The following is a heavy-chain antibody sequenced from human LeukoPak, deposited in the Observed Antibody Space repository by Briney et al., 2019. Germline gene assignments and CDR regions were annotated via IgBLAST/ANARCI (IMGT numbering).Heavy chain of an antibody. V-gene: IGHV1-8*03. CDR3: ARGKAGDSGGHRTFDI. D-gene: IGHD2-15*01. Sequence: ASVKVSCKASGYTFTSYDINWVRQATGQGLEWMGWMNLNSGNIGYAQKFQGRVTITMNISISTVYMELSNLRSEDTAVYYCARGKAGDSGGHRTFDIWGQGTMVTVSS. J-gene: IGHJ3*02. CDR2: MNLNSGNI. CDR1: GYTFTSYD.